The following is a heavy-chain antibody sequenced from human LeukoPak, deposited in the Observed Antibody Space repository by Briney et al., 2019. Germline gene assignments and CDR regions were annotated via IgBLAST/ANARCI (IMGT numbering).Heavy chain of an antibody. Sequence: SETLSLTCIVSGGSISSSSYYWAWIRQPPGTGLEWIGSIYYSGTTYYNPSLRSRVTISVDTSKNQFSLKLSSVTAADTAVYYCARDRVYDAFDIWGQGTMVTVSS. CDR3: ARDRVYDAFDI. CDR2: IYYSGTT. J-gene: IGHJ3*02. CDR1: GGSISSSSYY. V-gene: IGHV4-39*07. D-gene: IGHD6-6*01.